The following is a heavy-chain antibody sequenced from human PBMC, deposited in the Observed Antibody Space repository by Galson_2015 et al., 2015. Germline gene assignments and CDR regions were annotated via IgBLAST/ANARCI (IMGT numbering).Heavy chain of an antibody. Sequence: SLRLSCAASGFTFSRFVMHWVRQAPGKGLEWVAVISYDGSGEYYADSVKGRFTISRDNSKNALYLQMNGLRVEDTAVYYCARDRPGISVAGSHSYWGQGTQVTVSS. V-gene: IGHV3-30*01. D-gene: IGHD6-19*01. J-gene: IGHJ4*02. CDR1: GFTFSRFV. CDR2: ISYDGSGE. CDR3: ARDRPGISVAGSHSY.